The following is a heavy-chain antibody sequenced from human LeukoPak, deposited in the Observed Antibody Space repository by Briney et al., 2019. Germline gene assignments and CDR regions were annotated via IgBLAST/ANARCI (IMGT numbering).Heavy chain of an antibody. J-gene: IGHJ5*02. CDR3: ARRYSKSSNWFNP. Sequence: SETLSLTCAVSGYSISSGYYWGWIRQPPGKGLEWIGSIYHSGSTYYNPSLKSRVTISVDTSKNQFSLKLSSVTAADTAVYYCARRYSKSSNWFNPWGQGTLVTVSS. CDR1: GYSISSGYY. D-gene: IGHD4-11*01. CDR2: IYHSGST. V-gene: IGHV4-38-2*01.